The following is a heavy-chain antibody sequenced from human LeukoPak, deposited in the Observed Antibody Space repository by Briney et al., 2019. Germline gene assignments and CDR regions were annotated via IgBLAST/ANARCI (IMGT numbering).Heavy chain of an antibody. CDR1: GFTFSSYE. V-gene: IGHV3-23*01. J-gene: IGHJ5*02. Sequence: GGSLRLSYAASGFTFSSYEMNWVRQAPGKGLEWVSAISGSGGSTYYADSVKGRFTISRDNSKNTLYLQMNSLRAEDTAVYYCAKDLKPDLWHIVVVTAIGTWGQGTLVTVSS. CDR2: ISGSGGST. CDR3: AKDLKPDLWHIVVVTAIGT. D-gene: IGHD2-21*02.